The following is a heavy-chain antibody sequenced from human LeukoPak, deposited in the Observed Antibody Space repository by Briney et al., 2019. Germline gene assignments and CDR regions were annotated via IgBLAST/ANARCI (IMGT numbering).Heavy chain of an antibody. J-gene: IGHJ3*02. CDR3: ARHIGGSGSHDAFDI. Sequence: PSQTLSLTCTVSGGSISSGSYYWSWIRQPAGKGLEWIGRIYTSGSTNYNPSLKSRVTISVDTSKNQFSLKLSSVTAADTAVYRCARHIGGSGSHDAFDIWGQGTMVTVSS. V-gene: IGHV4-61*02. CDR2: IYTSGST. CDR1: GGSISSGSYY. D-gene: IGHD3-10*01.